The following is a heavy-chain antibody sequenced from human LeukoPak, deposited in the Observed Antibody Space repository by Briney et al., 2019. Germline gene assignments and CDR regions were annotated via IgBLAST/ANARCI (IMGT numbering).Heavy chain of an antibody. CDR2: ISSSSSYI. V-gene: IGHV3-21*01. CDR1: GFTFSSYS. Sequence: GGSLRLSCAASGFTFSSYSMNWVRQAPGKGLEWVSSISSSSSYIYYAGSVKGRFTISRDNAKNSLYLQMNSLRAEDTAVYYCARTRTQYYDRSGYSKPTFDYWGQGTLVTVPS. D-gene: IGHD3-22*01. CDR3: ARTRTQYYDRSGYSKPTFDY. J-gene: IGHJ4*02.